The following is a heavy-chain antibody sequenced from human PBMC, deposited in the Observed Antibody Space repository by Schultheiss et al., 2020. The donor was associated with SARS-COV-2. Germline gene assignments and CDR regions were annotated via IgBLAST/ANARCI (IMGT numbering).Heavy chain of an antibody. CDR1: GGSISSYY. CDR3: ARLRRKDYSAPVTGYYFDY. Sequence: SETLSLTCTVSGGSISSYYWSWIRQPPGKGLEWIGYIYYSGSTNYNPSLKSRVTISVDTSKNQFSLKLSSVTAADTAVYYCARLRRKDYSAPVTGYYFDYWGQGTLVTVSS. CDR2: IYYSGST. V-gene: IGHV4-59*08. D-gene: IGHD4-11*01. J-gene: IGHJ4*02.